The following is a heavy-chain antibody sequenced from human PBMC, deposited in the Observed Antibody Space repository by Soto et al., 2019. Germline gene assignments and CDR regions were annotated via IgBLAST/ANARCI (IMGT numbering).Heavy chain of an antibody. Sequence: HPGGSLRLSCGAPGVTFKDYGMHWVRQAPGKGLEWVAVISYDGKQTYSADSVKGRFTISKDKSKRTLFLQMNSLRVDDTAVYYCARDGWGSNWYFDLWGRGTLVTVSS. CDR3: ARDGWGSNWYFDL. V-gene: IGHV3-30*03. D-gene: IGHD3-16*01. J-gene: IGHJ2*01. CDR2: ISYDGKQT. CDR1: GVTFKDYG.